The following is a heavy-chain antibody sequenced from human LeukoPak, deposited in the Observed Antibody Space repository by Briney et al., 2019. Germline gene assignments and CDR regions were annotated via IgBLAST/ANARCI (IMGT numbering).Heavy chain of an antibody. V-gene: IGHV4-34*01. CDR1: VGSFSGYY. J-gene: IGHJ2*01. Sequence: SETLSLTCAVYVGSFSGYYWSWIRQPPGKGLEWIGEINHSGSTNYNPSLKSRFGISVVTSKNQFSLKLSSVTAADTAVYYCAGEREGYFDLWGRGTRVTVSS. CDR2: INHSGST. CDR3: AGEREGYFDL.